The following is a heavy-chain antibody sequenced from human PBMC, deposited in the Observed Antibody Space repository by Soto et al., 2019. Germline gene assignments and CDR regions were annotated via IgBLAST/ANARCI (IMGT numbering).Heavy chain of an antibody. D-gene: IGHD6-6*01. Sequence: GGSLRLSCSASGFTFEDFAMHWVRRVPGKGLEWVAGNRWNGEAVGYAASVKGRCTSSRDNAKKLLFLQMNSLRVDDTALYYCVKDGEAASPGWFDTWGQGTQVTAPQ. CDR1: GFTFEDFA. CDR3: VKDGEAASPGWFDT. CDR2: NRWNGEAV. J-gene: IGHJ5*02. V-gene: IGHV3-9*01.